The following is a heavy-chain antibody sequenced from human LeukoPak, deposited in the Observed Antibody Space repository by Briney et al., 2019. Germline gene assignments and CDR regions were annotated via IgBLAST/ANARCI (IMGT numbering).Heavy chain of an antibody. CDR1: GFTFSSYG. CDR2: IWYDGSNK. J-gene: IGHJ4*02. CDR3: ARDSGIQLWLDY. Sequence: GGSLRLSCAASGFTFSSYGMHWVRQAPGKGLEWVAVIWYDGSNKYYADSAKGRFTISRDNSKNTLYLQMNSLRAEDTAVYYCARDSGIQLWLDYWGQGTLVTVSS. V-gene: IGHV3-33*01. D-gene: IGHD5-18*01.